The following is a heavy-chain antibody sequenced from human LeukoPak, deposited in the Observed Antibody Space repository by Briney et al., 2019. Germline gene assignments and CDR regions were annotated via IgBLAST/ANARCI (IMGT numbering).Heavy chain of an antibody. CDR3: ARASDYYGSGGYYNNDVSDFDY. V-gene: IGHV1-18*01. CDR2: ISAYNGNT. Sequence: ASVKVSCKASGYTFTSYGISWVRQAPGQGLEWMGWISAYNGNTNYAQKLQGRVTMTTDTSTSTAYMELRSLRSDDTAVYYCARASDYYGSGGYYNNDVSDFDYWGQGTLVTVSS. J-gene: IGHJ4*02. CDR1: GYTFTSYG. D-gene: IGHD3-10*01.